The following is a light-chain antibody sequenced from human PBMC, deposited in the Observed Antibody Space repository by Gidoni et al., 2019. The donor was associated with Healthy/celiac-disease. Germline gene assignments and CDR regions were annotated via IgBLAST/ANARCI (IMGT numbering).Light chain of an antibody. CDR3: QQYYSTPRT. V-gene: IGKV4-1*01. CDR2: WAS. CDR1: QSVVDSSNNKNY. J-gene: IGKJ4*01. Sequence: DIVMTQPPDSLAVSLGERATINCKSSQSVVDSSNNKNYLAWYQQKPGQPPKLLIYWASPRESGVPDRFNGSGSGTDFTLTISRLQAEDVAVYYCQQYYSTPRTFGGGTKVEIK.